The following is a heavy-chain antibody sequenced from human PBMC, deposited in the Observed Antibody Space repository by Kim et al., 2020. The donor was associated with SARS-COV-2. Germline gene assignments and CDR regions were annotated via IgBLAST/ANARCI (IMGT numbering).Heavy chain of an antibody. Sequence: SETLSLTCTVSGGSISSYFWSWIRQSPGKGLEWIGYIYNSGSTNYNPSLMSRITISVDTSKNQFSLNLYSVTAADTAVYYCARGEFCSSTSCYFPYQHYYYMDVWGKGTTVTVSS. CDR1: GGSISSYF. D-gene: IGHD2-2*01. V-gene: IGHV4-59*01. CDR2: IYNSGST. CDR3: ARGEFCSSTSCYFPYQHYYYMDV. J-gene: IGHJ6*03.